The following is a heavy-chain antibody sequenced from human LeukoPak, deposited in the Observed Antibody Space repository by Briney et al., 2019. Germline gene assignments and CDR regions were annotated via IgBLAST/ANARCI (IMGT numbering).Heavy chain of an antibody. J-gene: IGHJ4*02. V-gene: IGHV4-38-2*02. D-gene: IGHD3-22*01. CDR3: ARDSSGYIGY. CDR2: IYHSGST. CDR1: GYSISSGYY. Sequence: SETLSLTCTVSGYSISSGYYWGWIRQPPGKGLEWIGSIYHSGSTYYNPSLKSRVTISVDTSKNQFSLKLSSVTAADTAVYYCARDSSGYIGYWGQGTLVTVSS.